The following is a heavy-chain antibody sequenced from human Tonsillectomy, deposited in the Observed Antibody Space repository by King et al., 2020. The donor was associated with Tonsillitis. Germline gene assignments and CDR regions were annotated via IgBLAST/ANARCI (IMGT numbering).Heavy chain of an antibody. J-gene: IGHJ4*01. Sequence: QLVQSGAEVKKPGASVKVSCKTSGYTFTDYYMHWVRQAPGQGLEWMGWINPDSGGTNYAQNFQGRVTMTRDTSISTAYMALNRLTSDDTAMYYCARAAYSYDTSGYNYWGQGTLVTVSS. V-gene: IGHV1-2*02. D-gene: IGHD3-22*01. CDR3: ARAAYSYDTSGYNY. CDR2: INPDSGGT. CDR1: GYTFTDYY.